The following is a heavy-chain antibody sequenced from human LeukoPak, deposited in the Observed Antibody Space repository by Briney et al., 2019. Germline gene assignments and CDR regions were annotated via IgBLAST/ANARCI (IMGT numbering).Heavy chain of an antibody. CDR2: ISAYNGNT. V-gene: IGHV1-18*01. D-gene: IGHD1-26*01. CDR1: GYTFTSYG. CDR3: ARGSGSYLAEYFQH. Sequence: KVSCKASGYTFTSYGISWVRQAPGQGLEWMGWISAYNGNTNYAQKLQGRVTMTTDTSTSTAYMELRSLRSDDTAVYYCARGSGSYLAEYFQHWGQGTLVTVSS. J-gene: IGHJ1*01.